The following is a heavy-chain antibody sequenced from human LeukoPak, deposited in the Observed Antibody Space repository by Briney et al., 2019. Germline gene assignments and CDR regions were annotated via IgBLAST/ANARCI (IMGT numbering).Heavy chain of an antibody. J-gene: IGHJ4*02. V-gene: IGHV1-24*01. CDR2: FDPEDGET. CDR1: GYTLTELS. CDR3: ATPLWFGELAFDY. Sequence: ASVKVSCKVSGYTLTELSMHWVRQAPGKGLEWMGGFDPEDGETIHAQKFQGRVTMTEDTSTDTAYMELSSLRSEDTAVYYCATPLWFGELAFDYWGQGTLVTVSS. D-gene: IGHD3-10*01.